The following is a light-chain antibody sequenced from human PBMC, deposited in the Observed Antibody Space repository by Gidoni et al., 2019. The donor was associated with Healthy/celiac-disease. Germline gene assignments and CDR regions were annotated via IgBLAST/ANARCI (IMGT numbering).Light chain of an antibody. CDR2: GAS. Sequence: PATLSLSPGERATLSCRASQSVSSSYLAWYQQKPGQAPRLLIYGASSRATGIPDRFSGSGSGTDFTLTISRLEPEDFAVYYCQQYGAFXXXTKVEIK. CDR1: QSVSSSY. J-gene: IGKJ1*01. CDR3: QQYGA. V-gene: IGKV3-20*01.